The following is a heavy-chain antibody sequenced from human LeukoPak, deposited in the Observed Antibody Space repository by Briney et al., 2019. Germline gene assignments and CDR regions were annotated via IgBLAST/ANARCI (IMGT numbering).Heavy chain of an antibody. J-gene: IGHJ4*02. D-gene: IGHD5-24*01. CDR2: IYYSGST. CDR1: GGSISSYY. CDR3: ARAGRDGYNFHPYYFDY. Sequence: SETLPLTCTVSGGSISSYYWSWIRQPPGKGLEWIGYIYYSGSTNYNPSLKSRVTISVDTSKNQFSLKLSSVTAADTAVYYCARAGRDGYNFHPYYFDYWGQGTLVTVSS. V-gene: IGHV4-59*01.